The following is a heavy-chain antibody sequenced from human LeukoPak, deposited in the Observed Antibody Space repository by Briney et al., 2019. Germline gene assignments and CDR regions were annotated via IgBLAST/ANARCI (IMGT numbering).Heavy chain of an antibody. V-gene: IGHV1-2*02. D-gene: IGHD4-17*01. CDR2: VNPNDGGT. Sequence: ASVKVSCKASVYISTDFFLHWVRQAPGQGLEWMGLVNPNDGGTIYAQNFQGRVTLTRDTSISTAYMELSRLRSDDTAVYYCARDDYGDLQYFEDWGQGTLVTVSS. CDR1: VYISTDFF. CDR3: ARDDYGDLQYFED. J-gene: IGHJ4*02.